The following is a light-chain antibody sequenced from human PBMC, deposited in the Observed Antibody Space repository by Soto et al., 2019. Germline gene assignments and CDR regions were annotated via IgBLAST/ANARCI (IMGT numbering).Light chain of an antibody. J-gene: IGKJ4*01. CDR2: AAS. Sequence: DIQMTQSPSSLSASVGDRVTITCRASQSISSYLNWYQQKPGKAPTLLIYAASSLQSGLPSRFSGSGSGTDFTLTISILQPEDFATYYCQQSYSTPLFGGGTTVEIK. CDR1: QSISSY. CDR3: QQSYSTPL. V-gene: IGKV1-39*01.